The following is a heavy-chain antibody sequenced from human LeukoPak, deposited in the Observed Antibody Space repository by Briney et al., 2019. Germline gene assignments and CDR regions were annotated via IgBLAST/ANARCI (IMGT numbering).Heavy chain of an antibody. V-gene: IGHV1-18*01. D-gene: IGHD1-26*01. J-gene: IGHJ6*03. Sequence: ASVKVSCKASGYTCTSYGISWVRQAPGQGLEWMGWISAYNGNTNYAQKLQGRVTMTTDTSTSTAYMELRSLRSDDTAVYYCARDPIVGASPTLYYYYMDVWGKGTTVTVSS. CDR1: GYTCTSYG. CDR2: ISAYNGNT. CDR3: ARDPIVGASPTLYYYYMDV.